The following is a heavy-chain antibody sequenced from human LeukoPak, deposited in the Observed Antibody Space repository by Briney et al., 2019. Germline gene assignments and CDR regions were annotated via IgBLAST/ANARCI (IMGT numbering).Heavy chain of an antibody. CDR2: ISDAGRGK. CDR3: ARDLTGTYSFDN. J-gene: IGHJ4*02. Sequence: GGALRLSCAASGFTFSSHGLHWGRQAPGMGLEWVAYISDAGRGKYYADSVRGRFTISRDDTKNTMSLQMYSLSPEDTALYHCARDLTGTYSFDNWGQGTLVTVSS. V-gene: IGHV3-30*04. CDR1: GFTFSSHG. D-gene: IGHD1-1*01.